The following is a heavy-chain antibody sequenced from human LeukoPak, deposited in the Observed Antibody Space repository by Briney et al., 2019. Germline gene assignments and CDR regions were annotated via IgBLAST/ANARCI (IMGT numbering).Heavy chain of an antibody. Sequence: PGGSLRLSCAASGFTFSSYGMSWVRQTPGKGLECVLVVTGSGGDTYYTGSVNGRFTISRDNSKNTLYLQMNSLRAEDTAVYYCARGTLEHCSGASCYPLDSWGQGTLVTVSS. J-gene: IGHJ5*01. CDR2: VTGSGGDT. D-gene: IGHD2-15*01. CDR3: ARGTLEHCSGASCYPLDS. CDR1: GFTFSSYG. V-gene: IGHV3-23*01.